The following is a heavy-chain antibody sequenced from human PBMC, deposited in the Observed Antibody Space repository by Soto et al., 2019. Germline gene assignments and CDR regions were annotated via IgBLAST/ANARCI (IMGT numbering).Heavy chain of an antibody. CDR3: ARVEDTAMVPGYYYGMDV. V-gene: IGHV1-18*01. CDR2: ISAYNGNT. Sequence: ASVTVSCKASGYTFTSYGISWVRQAPGQGLEWMGWISAYNGNTNYAQKLQGRVTMTTDTSTSTAYMELRSLRSDDTAVYYCARVEDTAMVPGYYYGMDVWGQGTTVTVS. CDR1: GYTFTSYG. J-gene: IGHJ6*02. D-gene: IGHD5-18*01.